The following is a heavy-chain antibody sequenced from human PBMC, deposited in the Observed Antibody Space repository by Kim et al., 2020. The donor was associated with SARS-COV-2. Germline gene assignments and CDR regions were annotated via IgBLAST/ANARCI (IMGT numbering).Heavy chain of an antibody. V-gene: IGHV3-30*18. J-gene: IGHJ6*02. CDR1: GFTFSSYG. CDR2: ISYDGSNK. D-gene: IGHD3-22*01. CDR3: AKTLHYDSSGSYDYYGMDV. Sequence: GGSLRLSCAASGFTFSSYGMHWVRQAPGKGLEWVAVISYDGSNKYYAYSVKGRFTISRDNSKNTLYLQMNSLRAEDTAVYYCAKTLHYDSSGSYDYYGMDVSGQGTTVTVSS.